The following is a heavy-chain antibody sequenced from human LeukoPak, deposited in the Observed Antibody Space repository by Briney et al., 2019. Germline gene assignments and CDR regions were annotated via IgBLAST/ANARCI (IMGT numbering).Heavy chain of an antibody. CDR2: ISGCDSKA. J-gene: IGHJ4*02. V-gene: IGHV3-23*01. CDR3: VKDPPYSFSWHSLVGYFFDS. D-gene: IGHD6-13*01. Sequence: LPGGSLRLSCGASGFTFSDHGVSWVRQAPGKGVEWVSSISGCDSKAYYAESVQGRITISRDNPQKRLYLQMNSLRAEDTALYYCVKDPPYSFSWHSLVGYFFDSWGQGTLVTVSS. CDR1: GFTFSDHG.